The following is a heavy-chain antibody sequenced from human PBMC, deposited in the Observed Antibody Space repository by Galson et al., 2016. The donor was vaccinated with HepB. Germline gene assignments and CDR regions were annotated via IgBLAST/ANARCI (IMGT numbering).Heavy chain of an antibody. D-gene: IGHD2-15*01. CDR2: SSANNGHT. CDR1: GYTFSAYG. J-gene: IGHJ6*03. Sequence: SVKVSCKASGYTFSAYGINWVRQAPGQGLEWMGWSSANNGHTNYAQKFQGRVSMTTDTSTSTAYMELRSLRSDDTAVYYCARDVVAPRGVYYYYMDVWGKGTTVTVSS. V-gene: IGHV1-18*04. CDR3: ARDVVAPRGVYYYYMDV.